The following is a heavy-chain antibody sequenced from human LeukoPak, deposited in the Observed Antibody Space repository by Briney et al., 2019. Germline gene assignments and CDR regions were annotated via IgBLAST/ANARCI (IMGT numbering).Heavy chain of an antibody. CDR1: GFSFHHYS. V-gene: IGHV3-43*01. D-gene: IGHD5-12*01. Sequence: PGGSLRLSCAASGFSFHHYSVHWVRQPPGKGLEWVSLISWDGGITYYADSVRGRFTISRDNSKNSLSLEMNSLRTEDTALYYCAKDSNTGGYSFGSWGQGTLVTVTS. J-gene: IGHJ4*02. CDR2: ISWDGGIT. CDR3: AKDSNTGGYSFGS.